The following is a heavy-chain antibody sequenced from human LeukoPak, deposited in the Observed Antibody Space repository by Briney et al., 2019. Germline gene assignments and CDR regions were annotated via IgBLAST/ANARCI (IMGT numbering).Heavy chain of an antibody. Sequence: SETLSLTCTVSGCSISSGGYYWSWIRQHPGKGLEWIGYIYYSGSTYYNPSLKSRVTISVDTSKNQFSLKLSSVTAADTAVYYCARERSGYPYYFDYWGQGALVTVSS. CDR1: GCSISSGGYY. D-gene: IGHD3-3*01. CDR2: IYYSGST. CDR3: ARERSGYPYYFDY. V-gene: IGHV4-31*03. J-gene: IGHJ4*02.